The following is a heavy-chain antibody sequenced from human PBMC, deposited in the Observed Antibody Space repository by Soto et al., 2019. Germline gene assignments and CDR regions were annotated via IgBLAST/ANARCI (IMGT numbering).Heavy chain of an antibody. J-gene: IGHJ6*02. CDR1: GGSVSSGSYY. CDR3: ARDSSPYYGMDV. V-gene: IGHV4-61*01. Sequence: PWETLSLTCTVSGGSVSSGSYYWSWIRQPPGKGLEWIGYIYYSGSTNYNPSLKSRVTISVDTSKNQFSLKLSSVTAADTAVYYCARDSSPYYGMDVWGQGTTVTVSS. CDR2: IYYSGST. D-gene: IGHD3-16*01.